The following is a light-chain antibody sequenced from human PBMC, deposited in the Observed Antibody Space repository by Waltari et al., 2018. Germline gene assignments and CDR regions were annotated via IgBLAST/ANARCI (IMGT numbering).Light chain of an antibody. CDR2: DTS. CDR1: QSVSSSY. Sequence: EIVLTQSPGTLSLSPGDRATLSCRASQSVSSSYLAWYQQKPGQAPRLLIYDTSNRATGIPDRFSGSGSGTDFTLTISRLEPEDFAVYYCQQYGSSPYTFGQGTNLEIK. V-gene: IGKV3-20*01. CDR3: QQYGSSPYT. J-gene: IGKJ2*01.